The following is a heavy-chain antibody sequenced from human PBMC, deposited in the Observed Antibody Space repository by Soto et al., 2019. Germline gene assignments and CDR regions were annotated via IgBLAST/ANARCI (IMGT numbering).Heavy chain of an antibody. CDR3: TTDSGPGRVVPIRGGKTDYGGVTHEVDY. Sequence: GGSLRLSCAASGFTFSNAWMNWVRQAPGKGLEWVGRIKSKTDGGTTDYAAPVKGRFTISRDDSKNTLYLQMNSLKTEDTAVYYCTTDSGPGRVVPIRGGKTDYGGVTHEVDYWGQGTLVTVSS. J-gene: IGHJ4*02. D-gene: IGHD3-16*01. V-gene: IGHV3-15*07. CDR1: GFTFSNAW. CDR2: IKSKTDGGTT.